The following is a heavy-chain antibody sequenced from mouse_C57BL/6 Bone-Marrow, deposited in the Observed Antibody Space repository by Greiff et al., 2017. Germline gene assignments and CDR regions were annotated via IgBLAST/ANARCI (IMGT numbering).Heavy chain of an antibody. CDR1: GYTFTSYW. CDR2: IYPGRGST. V-gene: IGHV1-55*01. CDR3: ARSYYGSSLWDFDV. J-gene: IGHJ1*03. Sequence: QVQLQQPGAELVKPGASVKMSCKASGYTFTSYWITWVKQRPGQGLEWIGDIYPGRGSTNYNEKFKSKATLTVDTSSSTAYMQLSSLTSEDSAVYYCARSYYGSSLWDFDVWGTGTTVTVSS. D-gene: IGHD1-1*01.